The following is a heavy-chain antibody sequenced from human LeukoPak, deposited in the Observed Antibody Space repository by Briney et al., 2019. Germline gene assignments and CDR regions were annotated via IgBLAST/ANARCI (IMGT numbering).Heavy chain of an antibody. J-gene: IGHJ4*02. CDR1: GFTVSSNY. V-gene: IGHV3-53*01. Sequence: GGSLRLSCAASGFTVSSNYMSWVRQAPGKGLEWVSVIYSGGTTYYADSVKGRFTISRDYSKNTLYLEMNSLRAEDTAVYYCARRPSSGLSPGYYFDYWGQGTLVAVSS. D-gene: IGHD6-19*01. CDR2: IYSGGTT. CDR3: ARRPSSGLSPGYYFDY.